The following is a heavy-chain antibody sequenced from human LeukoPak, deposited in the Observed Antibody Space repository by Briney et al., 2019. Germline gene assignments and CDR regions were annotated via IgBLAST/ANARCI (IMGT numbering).Heavy chain of an antibody. CDR2: MNNSGRNI. CDR3: ARVRRAAADDLRYFDY. CDR1: GFSFINYY. J-gene: IGHJ4*02. D-gene: IGHD6-13*01. V-gene: IGHV3-11*04. Sequence: GGSLRLSCAASGFSFINYYMSWIRQAPGKGLEWVSYMNNSGRNIYYADSVQGRFTISRDNAKNSLFLQMNSLTAEDTAVYFCARVRRAAADDLRYFDYRGQGTLVTVSS.